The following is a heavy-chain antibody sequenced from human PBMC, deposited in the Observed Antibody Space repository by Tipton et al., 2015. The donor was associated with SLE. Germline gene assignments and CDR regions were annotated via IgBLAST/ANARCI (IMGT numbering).Heavy chain of an antibody. CDR2: ISAYNGNT. CDR3: ARHTLTTVPKDHYYDYMDV. Sequence: QLVQSGAEVKKPGASVKVSCKASGYTFTSYGISWVRQATGQGLEWMGWISAYNGNTNYAQKLQGRVTMTTDTSTSTAYLQWSSLKASDTAMYYCARHTLTTVPKDHYYDYMDVWGKGTTVTVSS. D-gene: IGHD4-17*01. V-gene: IGHV1-18*01. J-gene: IGHJ6*03. CDR1: GYTFTSYG.